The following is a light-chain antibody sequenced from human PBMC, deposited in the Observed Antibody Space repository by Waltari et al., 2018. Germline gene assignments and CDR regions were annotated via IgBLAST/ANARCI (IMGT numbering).Light chain of an antibody. Sequence: QSVVTQPPSVSGTPGQRVTISCSGSYSNIGSNTVNWYQQLPETAPKLLIYSNDRRPSGVPDRFSGSKSGTSASLGISGLQSEDEAGYYCAAWDDSLNGHMVFGGGTKVTVL. CDR2: SND. V-gene: IGLV1-44*01. CDR1: YSNIGSNT. J-gene: IGLJ2*01. CDR3: AAWDDSLNGHMV.